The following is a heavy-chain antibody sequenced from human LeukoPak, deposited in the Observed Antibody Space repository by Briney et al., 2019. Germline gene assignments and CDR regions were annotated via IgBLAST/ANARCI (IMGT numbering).Heavy chain of an antibody. D-gene: IGHD4-17*01. CDR3: ARGRVRFQFPFDY. CDR2: INHSGST. CDR1: GGSFSGYY. V-gene: IGHV4-34*01. Sequence: SETLSLTCAVYGGSFSGYYWSWIRQPPGKGLEWIGEINHSGSTNYNPSLESRVTISVDTSKNQFSLKLSSVTAADTAVYYCARGRVRFQFPFDYWGQGTLVTVSS. J-gene: IGHJ4*02.